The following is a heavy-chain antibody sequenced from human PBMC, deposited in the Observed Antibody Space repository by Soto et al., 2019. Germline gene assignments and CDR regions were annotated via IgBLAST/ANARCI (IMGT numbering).Heavy chain of an antibody. CDR1: GFTFGSRA. Sequence: PGGSLRLSCVASGFTFGSRAMSWVRQAPGEGLEWVSTITDTGGDTKYADSVRGRFTISRDNSKNTLYLQMNSLRAEDTAVYYCAKGLPLRGSFAFDIWGQGTMVTVSS. CDR2: ITDTGGDT. J-gene: IGHJ3*02. CDR3: AKGLPLRGSFAFDI. V-gene: IGHV3-23*01.